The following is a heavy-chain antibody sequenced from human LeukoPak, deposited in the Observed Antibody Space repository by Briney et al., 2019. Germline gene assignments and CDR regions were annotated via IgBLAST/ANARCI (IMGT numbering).Heavy chain of an antibody. CDR1: GFTFSSSA. CDR3: AKQLGYCSDGSCYFPY. V-gene: IGHV3-23*01. D-gene: IGHD2-15*01. CDR2: ISNNGGYT. J-gene: IGHJ4*02. Sequence: GGSLRLSCAASGFTFSSSAMSWVRQAPGKGLEWVSAISNNGGYTYYADSVRGRFTISRDNSKSTLCLQMNSLRAEDTAVYYCAKQLGYCSDGSCYFPYWGQGTLVTVSS.